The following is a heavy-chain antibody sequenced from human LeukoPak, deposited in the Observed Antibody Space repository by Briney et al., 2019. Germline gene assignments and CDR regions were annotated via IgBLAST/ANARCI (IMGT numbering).Heavy chain of an antibody. V-gene: IGHV3-7*01. CDR1: GFIFSSYW. CDR2: IKQDGSEK. Sequence: PGGSLRLSCAASGFIFSSYWMSWVRQAPGKGLEWVAHIKQDGSEKYYVDSVKGRFTISRDNAKNSLYLQMNSLRAEDTAVYYCARISRGLRGWFDPWGQGTLVTVSS. CDR3: ARISRGLRGWFDP. D-gene: IGHD3-3*01. J-gene: IGHJ5*02.